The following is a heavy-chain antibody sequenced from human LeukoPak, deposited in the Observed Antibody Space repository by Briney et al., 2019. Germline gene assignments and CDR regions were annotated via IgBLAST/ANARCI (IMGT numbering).Heavy chain of an antibody. V-gene: IGHV3-23*01. J-gene: IGHJ3*02. CDR3: AKVLSLYSSSWYAPPDAFDI. CDR2: ISWDGGST. Sequence: GGPLRLSCAASGFTFDGFTMYWVRQPPGKGLEWVSLISWDGGSTYYADSVKGRFTISRDNSKNTLYLQMNSLRAEDTAVYYCAKVLSLYSSSWYAPPDAFDIWGQGTMVTVSS. CDR1: GFTFDGFT. D-gene: IGHD6-13*01.